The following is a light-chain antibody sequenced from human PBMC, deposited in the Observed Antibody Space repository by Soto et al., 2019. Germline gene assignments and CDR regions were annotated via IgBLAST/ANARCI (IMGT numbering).Light chain of an antibody. CDR1: SGSIASNY. V-gene: IGLV6-57*03. Sequence: NFMLTQPHSVSESPGKTVTISCTRSSGSIASNYVQWYQQRPGSAPTTVIYEDNQRPSGVPDRFSGSIDSSSNSASLTISGLKTEDEADYYCQSIGVFGGGTQLTVL. CDR2: EDN. J-gene: IGLJ3*02. CDR3: QSIGV.